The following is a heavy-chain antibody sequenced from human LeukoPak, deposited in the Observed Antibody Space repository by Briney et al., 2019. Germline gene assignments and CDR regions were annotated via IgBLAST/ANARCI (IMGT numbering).Heavy chain of an antibody. CDR1: GFTFSRYW. J-gene: IGHJ4*02. CDR2: VKQDGSER. V-gene: IGHV3-7*01. Sequence: GGSLRLSCAASGFTFSRYWMNWARQAPGKGLEWVANVKQDGSERYYVDSVKGRFTISRDNAKNSLYLQMNSLRAEDTAVYYCARTYYYDSGGYYAWGQGTLVTVSS. CDR3: ARTYYYDSGGYYA. D-gene: IGHD3-22*01.